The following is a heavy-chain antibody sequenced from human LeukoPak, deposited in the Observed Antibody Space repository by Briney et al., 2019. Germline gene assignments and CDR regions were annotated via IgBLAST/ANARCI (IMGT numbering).Heavy chain of an antibody. Sequence: GGSLRLSCAASGFTFDDYTMHWVRQAPGKGLEWVSVIYGGGSTDYADSVKGRFTISRDNPKNTLYLQMNSLRAEDTAVYYCAVIRDGYLGYWGQGTLVTVSS. D-gene: IGHD5-24*01. CDR2: IYGGGST. J-gene: IGHJ4*02. CDR3: AVIRDGYLGY. CDR1: GFTFDDYT. V-gene: IGHV3-66*01.